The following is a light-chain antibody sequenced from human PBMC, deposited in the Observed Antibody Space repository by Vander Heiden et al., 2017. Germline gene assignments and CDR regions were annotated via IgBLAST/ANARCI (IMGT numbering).Light chain of an antibody. V-gene: IGKV1-39*01. CDR1: QSISNY. CDR3: QQSYSTHL. J-gene: IGKJ2*01. CDR2: AAS. Sequence: DIQMTQSPSSLSASIGDRVTITCRASQSISNYLNWYQQKPGKAPNLLIYAASTLQIGVPSRFSGSGSGTDFTLTISNLQPEDFATYYCQQSYSTHLFGQGTKLEIK.